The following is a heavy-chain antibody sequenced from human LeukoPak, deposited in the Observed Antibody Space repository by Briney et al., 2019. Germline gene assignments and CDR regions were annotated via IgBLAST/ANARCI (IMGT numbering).Heavy chain of an antibody. J-gene: IGHJ4*02. CDR3: AREARGFYY. Sequence: GGSLSFPCAASGFTCSTYYMYWVRQAPGKGLEWVSSISTGGTYIYYADSVKGRFTISRDNAQNSLYLQMNSLSAEDTAVYYCAREARGFYYWGQGTLVTVSS. CDR1: GFTCSTYY. V-gene: IGHV3-21*01. CDR2: ISTGGTYI.